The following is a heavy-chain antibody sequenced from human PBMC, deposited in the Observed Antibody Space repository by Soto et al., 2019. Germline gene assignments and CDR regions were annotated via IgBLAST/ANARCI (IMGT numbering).Heavy chain of an antibody. CDR2: IYHSGSA. V-gene: IGHV4-30-2*01. Sequence: QLQLQESGSGLVKPSQTLSLTCAVSGGSISSGGYSWSWIRQPPGKGLEWIGYIYHSGSAYYNPSLKSRVTISVDRSNNQFSLNLSSVTAADTAVYYCVRRAPYGDYPSAYFDLWGRGTLVTVSS. D-gene: IGHD4-17*01. J-gene: IGHJ2*01. CDR1: GGSISSGGYS. CDR3: VRRAPYGDYPSAYFDL.